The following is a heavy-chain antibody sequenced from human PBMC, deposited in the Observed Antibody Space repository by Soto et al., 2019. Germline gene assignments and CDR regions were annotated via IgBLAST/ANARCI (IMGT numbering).Heavy chain of an antibody. CDR2: INPNSGGT. Sequence: VASVKVSCKASGYTFTGYYMHWVRQAPGQGLEWMGWINPNSGGTNYAQKFQGWVTMTRDTSISTAYMELSRLRSDDTAVYYCAREGVQLYYYGMDVWGQGTTVTVSS. CDR1: GYTFTGYY. D-gene: IGHD1-1*01. CDR3: AREGVQLYYYGMDV. V-gene: IGHV1-2*04. J-gene: IGHJ6*02.